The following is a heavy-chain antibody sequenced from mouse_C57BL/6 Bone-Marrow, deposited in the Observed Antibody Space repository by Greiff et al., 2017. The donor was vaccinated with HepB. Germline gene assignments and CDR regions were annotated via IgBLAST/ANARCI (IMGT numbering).Heavy chain of an antibody. CDR3: ARPQTALAY. V-gene: IGHV5-9*01. CDR1: GFTFSSYT. J-gene: IGHJ3*01. D-gene: IGHD3-2*01. Sequence: EVKVEESGGGLVKPGGSLKLSCAASGFTFSSYTMSWVRQTPEKRLEWVATISGGGGNTYYPDSVKGRFTISRDNAKNTLYLQMSSLRSEDTALYYCARPQTALAYWGQGTLVTVSA. CDR2: ISGGGGNT.